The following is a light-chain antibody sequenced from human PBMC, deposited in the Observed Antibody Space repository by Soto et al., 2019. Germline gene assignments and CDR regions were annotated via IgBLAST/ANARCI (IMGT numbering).Light chain of an antibody. Sequence: DIQMTQSPSTLSASVGDSLTITCRANHSIRDCLAWYQQKPGRAPHLLIYDASNLESGVPSRFTGSGSGTEFTLTISSRRPDDFAAYYGQQYESYSLTFGGGTRVEIK. CDR1: HSIRDC. CDR3: QQYESYSLT. V-gene: IGKV1-5*01. J-gene: IGKJ4*01. CDR2: DAS.